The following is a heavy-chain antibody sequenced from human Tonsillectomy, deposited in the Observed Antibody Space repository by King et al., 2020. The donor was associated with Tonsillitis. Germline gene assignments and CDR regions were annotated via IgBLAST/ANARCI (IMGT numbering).Heavy chain of an antibody. CDR3: VKDDSGWYVRYFDY. CDR2: ISSNGGST. D-gene: IGHD6-19*01. J-gene: IGHJ4*02. V-gene: IGHV3-64D*06. CDR1: GFTFSSYA. Sequence: VQLVESGGGLVQPGGSLRLSCSASGFTFSSYAMHWVRQAPGKGLEYVSAISSNGGSTYYADSVKGRFTSSRDNSKNTLYLQMSSLRAEDTAVYYCVKDDSGWYVRYFDYWGQGTLVTVSS.